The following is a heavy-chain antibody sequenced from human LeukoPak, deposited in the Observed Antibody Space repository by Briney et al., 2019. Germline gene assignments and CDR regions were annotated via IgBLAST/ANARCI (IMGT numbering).Heavy chain of an antibody. CDR3: ASSGGSRGYFDY. CDR2: IYTSGST. V-gene: IGHV4-4*07. J-gene: IGHJ4*02. CDR1: GGSISSYY. D-gene: IGHD1-26*01. Sequence: SETLSHTCTVSGGSISSYYWSWIRQPAGKGLEWIGRIYTSGSTNYNPSLKSRVTMSVDTSKNQFSLKLSSVTAADTAVYYCASSGGSRGYFDYWGQGTLVTVSS.